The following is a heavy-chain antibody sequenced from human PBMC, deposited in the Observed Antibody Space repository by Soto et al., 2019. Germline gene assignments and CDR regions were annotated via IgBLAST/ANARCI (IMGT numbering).Heavy chain of an antibody. J-gene: IGHJ4*02. D-gene: IGHD3-16*01. CDR1: GGSISSYY. V-gene: IGHV4-59*12. Sequence: SETLSLTCTVSGGSISSYYWSWIRQPPGKGLEWIGHIYYSGNTDYNPSLKSRLAISIDTSKNQFSLKLSSVTAADTAVYFCAREGGESSDGLYYFDSWGQGSLVTVSS. CDR3: AREGGESSDGLYYFDS. CDR2: IYYSGNT.